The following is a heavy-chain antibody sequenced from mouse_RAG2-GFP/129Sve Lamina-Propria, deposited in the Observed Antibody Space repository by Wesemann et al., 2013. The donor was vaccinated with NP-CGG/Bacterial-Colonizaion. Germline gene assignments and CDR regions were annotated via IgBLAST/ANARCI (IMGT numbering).Heavy chain of an antibody. CDR1: GYTFTDYE. J-gene: IGHJ2*01. D-gene: IGHD4-1*02. V-gene: IGHV1-15*01. Sequence: GASVTLSCKASGYTFTDYEMHWVKQTPVHGLEWIGAIDPETGGTAYNQKFKGKAILTADKSSSTAYMELRSLTSEDSAVYYCTRPNSYYFDYWGQGTTLTVSS. CDR2: IDPETGGT. CDR3: TRPNSYYFDY.